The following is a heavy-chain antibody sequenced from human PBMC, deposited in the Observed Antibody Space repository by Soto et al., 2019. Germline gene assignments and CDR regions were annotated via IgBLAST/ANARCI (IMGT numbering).Heavy chain of an antibody. J-gene: IGHJ6*02. V-gene: IGHV4-39*01. D-gene: IGHD3-22*01. CDR1: GGSISSSSYY. CDR2: IYYSGSP. CDR3: AAMRVVVITTIYYYYGMDV. Sequence: SETLSLTCTVSGGSISSSSYYWGWIRQPPGKGLEWIGSIYYSGSPSYNPSLKSRVTISVDTSKNQFSLKLSSVTAADTAVYYCAAMRVVVITTIYYYYGMDVWGQGTTVTVSS.